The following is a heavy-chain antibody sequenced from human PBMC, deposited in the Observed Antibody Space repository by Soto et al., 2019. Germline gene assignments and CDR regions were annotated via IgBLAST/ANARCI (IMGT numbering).Heavy chain of an antibody. CDR3: ARMSSLPAAHPMSRVDHHYGTDV. V-gene: IGHV4-31*11. D-gene: IGHD2-2*01. CDR1: GGSISSGKDY. J-gene: IGHJ6*02. CDR2: ISYSGST. Sequence: SETLSLTCGVSGGSISSGKDYWNWIRQHPGKGLEWIGYISYSGSTYYNPSLKSRVTISVDTSNNQFSLKLSSVTAADTAVYYCARMSSLPAAHPMSRVDHHYGTDVWGQGTSVTLSS.